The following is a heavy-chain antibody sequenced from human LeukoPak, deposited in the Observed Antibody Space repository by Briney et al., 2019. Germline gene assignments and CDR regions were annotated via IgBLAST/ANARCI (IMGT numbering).Heavy chain of an antibody. CDR2: IYYSGST. CDR1: GGSISSSSYY. D-gene: IGHD1-26*01. V-gene: IGHV4-39*01. Sequence: SETLSLTCTVSGGSISSSSYYWGWIRQPPGKGLEWIGSIYYSGSTYYNPSLKSRVTISVDTSKNQFSLKLSSVTAADTDVYYCARLGQLRVLKDYWGQGTLVTVSS. CDR3: ARLGQLRVLKDY. J-gene: IGHJ4*02.